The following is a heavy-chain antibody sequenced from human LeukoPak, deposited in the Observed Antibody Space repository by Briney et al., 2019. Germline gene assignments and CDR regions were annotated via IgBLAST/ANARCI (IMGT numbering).Heavy chain of an antibody. J-gene: IGHJ4*02. Sequence: PGGSLRLSCAASGFTFSDYWMHWVRQAAGKGLMWVSRIKTDGRSTNYADSVKGRFTISRDNAKNTLYLQMNSLRAEDTAVYYCARGRIGGWTDYWGQGTLVTVSS. CDR3: ARGRIGGWTDY. CDR2: IKTDGRST. V-gene: IGHV3-74*01. D-gene: IGHD6-19*01. CDR1: GFTFSDYW.